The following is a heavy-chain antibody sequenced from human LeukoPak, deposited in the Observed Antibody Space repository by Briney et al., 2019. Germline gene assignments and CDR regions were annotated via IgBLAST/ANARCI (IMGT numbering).Heavy chain of an antibody. Sequence: SETLSLTCSVSGFSISSGYYWGWVRQPPGKGLEWIGSFYHSGTTYYNPSLKGRVTISRDTSKNQFSLKLTSVTAADTAVYYCASFLLWVGDSPNDYWGQGTLVTVSS. J-gene: IGHJ4*02. D-gene: IGHD3-10*01. CDR2: FYHSGTT. V-gene: IGHV4-38-2*02. CDR3: ASFLLWVGDSPNDY. CDR1: GFSISSGYY.